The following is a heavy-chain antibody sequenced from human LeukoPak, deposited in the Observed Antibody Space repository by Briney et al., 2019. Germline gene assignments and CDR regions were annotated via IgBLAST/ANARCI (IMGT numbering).Heavy chain of an antibody. CDR2: IYYSGST. J-gene: IGHJ4*02. D-gene: IGHD5-24*01. CDR1: GGSISSGGYY. V-gene: IGHV4-31*03. CDR3: ARDDGDGYRFDY. Sequence: SETLSLTCTVSGGSISSGGYYWSWIRQHPGKGLEWIGYIYYSGSTYYNPSLKSRVTISVDTSKNQFSLKLSSVTAADTAVYYCARDDGDGYRFDYRGQGTLVTVSS.